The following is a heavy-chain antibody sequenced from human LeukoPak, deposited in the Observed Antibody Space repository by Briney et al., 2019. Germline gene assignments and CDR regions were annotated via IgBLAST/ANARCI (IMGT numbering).Heavy chain of an antibody. V-gene: IGHV3-15*01. D-gene: IGHD4-17*01. CDR3: TTDFAGVDDYGDYIPGGYYYYYMDV. J-gene: IGHJ6*03. Sequence: PGGSLRLSCAASGFTFSNAWMSWVRQAPGKGLEWVGRIKSKTDGGTTDYAAPVKGRFTISRDDSKNTLYLQMNSLKTEDTAVYYCTTDFAGVDDYGDYIPGGYYYYYMDVWGKGTTVTVSS. CDR2: IKSKTDGGTT. CDR1: GFTFSNAW.